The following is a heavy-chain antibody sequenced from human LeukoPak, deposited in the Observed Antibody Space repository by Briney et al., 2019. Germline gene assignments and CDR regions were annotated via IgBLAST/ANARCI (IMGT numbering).Heavy chain of an antibody. CDR2: IYHSGST. V-gene: IGHV4-38-2*02. CDR3: ARSFVRTVTPNWFDP. D-gene: IGHD4-17*01. CDR1: GYSISSGYY. J-gene: IGHJ5*02. Sequence: SETLSLTRTVSGYSISSGYYWGWIRQPPGKGLEWIGGIYHSGSTYYNPSLKSRVTISVDTSKNQFSLKLSSVTAADTAVYYCARSFVRTVTPNWFDPWGQGTLVTVSS.